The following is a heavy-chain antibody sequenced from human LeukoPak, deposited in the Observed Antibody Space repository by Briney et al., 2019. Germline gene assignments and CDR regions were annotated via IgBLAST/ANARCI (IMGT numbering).Heavy chain of an antibody. V-gene: IGHV3-23*01. CDR1: GFTFSTYD. Sequence: GGSLRLSCAASGFTFSTYDMHWVRQATGKGLEWVSAITGSGGGTYYADSVKGRFTISRDNSKNTLYLQMNGLRADDTAVHYCAKDPNGDFIGAFDFWGQGTMVTVSS. J-gene: IGHJ3*01. CDR2: ITGSGGGT. CDR3: AKDPNGDFIGAFDF. D-gene: IGHD4-17*01.